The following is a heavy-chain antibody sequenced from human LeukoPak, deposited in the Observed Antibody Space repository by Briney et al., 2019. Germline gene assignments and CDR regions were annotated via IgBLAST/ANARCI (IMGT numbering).Heavy chain of an antibody. V-gene: IGHV4-4*07. CDR1: GGSISSYY. Sequence: PSETLSLTCTVSGGSISSYYWSWIRQPAGKGLEWIGRMYTSGSTNYNPSLKSRLTMSVDTSKNQFSLKLSSVTAADTAVYYCARVSTLGAFDIWGQGTMVTVSS. D-gene: IGHD2-2*01. CDR2: MYTSGST. J-gene: IGHJ3*02. CDR3: ARVSTLGAFDI.